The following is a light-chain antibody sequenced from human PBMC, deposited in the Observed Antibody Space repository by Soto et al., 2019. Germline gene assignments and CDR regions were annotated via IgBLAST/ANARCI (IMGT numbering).Light chain of an antibody. CDR3: SSYAGSNNVV. V-gene: IGLV2-14*01. CDR2: EVS. J-gene: IGLJ2*01. Sequence: QSALTQPASVSGSPGQSITISCTGISSDVGGYNYVSWYQQHPGKAPKLMIYEVSNRPSGVSNRFSGSKSGNTASLTISGLQAEDEADYYCSSYAGSNNVVFAGGTQLTVL. CDR1: SSDVGGYNY.